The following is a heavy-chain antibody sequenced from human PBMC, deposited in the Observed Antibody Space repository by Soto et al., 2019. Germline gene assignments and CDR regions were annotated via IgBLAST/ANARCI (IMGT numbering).Heavy chain of an antibody. CDR1: GFTVSSNY. CDR3: ARDGRKDIVVVPAAMRFDP. V-gene: IGHV3-66*01. CDR2: IYSGGST. J-gene: IGHJ5*02. Sequence: GGSLRLSCAASGFTVSSNYMSWVRQAPGKGLEWVSVIYSGGSTYYADSVKGRFTISRDNSKNTLYLQMNSLRAEDTAVYYCARDGRKDIVVVPAAMRFDPWGQGTLVTVSS. D-gene: IGHD2-2*01.